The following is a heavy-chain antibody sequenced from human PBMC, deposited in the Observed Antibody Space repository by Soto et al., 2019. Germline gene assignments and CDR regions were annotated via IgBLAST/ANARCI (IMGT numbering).Heavy chain of an antibody. J-gene: IGHJ4*02. CDR2: ISSGSRTI. V-gene: IGHV3-48*02. CDR1: GFTFSTHT. CDR3: ATGSGNGSGY. Sequence: EVQLVESGGSLVQPGGSLRLSCAASGFTFSTHTMNWVRQAPGKGLEWLSYISSGSRTIYYADSVMGRFTMSRDNAQNSLYLQMHSRRDEDTAVYYCATGSGNGSGYWGQGTLVTVSS. D-gene: IGHD3-10*01.